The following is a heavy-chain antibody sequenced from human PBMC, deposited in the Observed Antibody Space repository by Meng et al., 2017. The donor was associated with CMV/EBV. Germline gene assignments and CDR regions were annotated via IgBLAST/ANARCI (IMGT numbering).Heavy chain of an antibody. V-gene: IGHV3-21*01. CDR1: GFSLSSYT. D-gene: IGHD1-26*01. J-gene: IGHJ6*02. CDR3: ARDGNRSGSHLFHYYYAMDV. CDR2: ISSSSSYI. Sequence: SCVASGFSLSSYTMNWVRQAPGKGLEWVSSISSSSSYIYYADSMRGRFTVSRDNAKNSLYLQMNSLGAEDTAVYYCARDGNRSGSHLFHYYYAMDVWGQGTTVTVSS.